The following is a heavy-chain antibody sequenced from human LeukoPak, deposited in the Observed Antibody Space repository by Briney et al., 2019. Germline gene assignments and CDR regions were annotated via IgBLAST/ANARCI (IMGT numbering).Heavy chain of an antibody. CDR2: ISSSSSYI. D-gene: IGHD2-2*01. V-gene: IGHV3-21*01. Sequence: GGSLRLSCAASGFTFSSYSMNWVRQAPGKGLEWVSSISSSSSYIYYADSVKGRFTISRDNSKNTLYLQMNSLRAEDTAVYYCAKESIVVVQDYYYYYMDVWGKGTTVTVSS. CDR3: AKESIVVVQDYYYYYMDV. CDR1: GFTFSSYS. J-gene: IGHJ6*03.